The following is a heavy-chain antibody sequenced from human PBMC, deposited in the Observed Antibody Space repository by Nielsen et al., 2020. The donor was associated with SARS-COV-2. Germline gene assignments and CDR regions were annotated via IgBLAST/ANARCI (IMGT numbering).Heavy chain of an antibody. CDR3: ARSTSTSYPFDP. V-gene: IGHV4-59*01. CDR2: IYSSGKT. D-gene: IGHD2-2*01. CDR1: GGSISSYY. Sequence: SETLSLTYTVSGGSISSYYWNWIRQPPGKGLEWIGYIYSSGKTNDNPSLKSRVTISVDTSKNQFSLKLSSVTAADTAVYYCARSTSTSYPFDPWGQGTLVTVSS. J-gene: IGHJ5*02.